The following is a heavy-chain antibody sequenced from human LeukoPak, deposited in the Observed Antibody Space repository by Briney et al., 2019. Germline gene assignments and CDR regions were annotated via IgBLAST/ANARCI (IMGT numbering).Heavy chain of an antibody. CDR2: IRYDGVNK. CDR1: GFTFNSYG. V-gene: IGHV3-30*02. J-gene: IGHJ4*02. D-gene: IGHD2-15*01. CDR3: ARTFQDIVVVVAAYDY. Sequence: GGSLRLSCAASGFTFNSYGMQWVRQAPGKGLEWVAFIRYDGVNKYYADSVKGRFTISRDNSKNTLYLQMNSLRAEDTAVYYCARTFQDIVVVVAAYDYWGQGTLVTVSS.